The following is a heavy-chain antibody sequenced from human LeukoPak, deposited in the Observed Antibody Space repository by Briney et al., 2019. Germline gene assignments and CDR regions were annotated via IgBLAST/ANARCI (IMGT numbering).Heavy chain of an antibody. CDR1: GGSFSGYY. CDR2: INHSGST. D-gene: IGHD3-10*01. J-gene: IGHJ5*02. Sequence: SETLSLTCAVYGGSFSGYYWSWIRQPPGKGLEWIGEINHSGSTNYNPSLKSRVTISVDTSKNQFSLKLSSVTAADTAVYYCARGRTYYYGSGSRNWFDPWGQGTLVSVSS. V-gene: IGHV4-34*01. CDR3: ARGRTYYYGSGSRNWFDP.